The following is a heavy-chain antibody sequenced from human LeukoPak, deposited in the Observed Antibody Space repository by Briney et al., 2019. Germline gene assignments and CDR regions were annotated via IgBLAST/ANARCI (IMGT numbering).Heavy chain of an antibody. V-gene: IGHV4-30-2*01. J-gene: IGHJ3*02. CDR3: ARDKMASYAFDI. D-gene: IGHD5-24*01. Sequence: PSETLSLTCAVSGGSISSGGYSWSWIPQPPGKGLEWIGYIYHSGSTYYNPSLKSRVTISVDTSKNQFSLKLSSVTAADTAVYYCARDKMASYAFDIWGQGTMFTVSS. CDR2: IYHSGST. CDR1: GGSISSGGYS.